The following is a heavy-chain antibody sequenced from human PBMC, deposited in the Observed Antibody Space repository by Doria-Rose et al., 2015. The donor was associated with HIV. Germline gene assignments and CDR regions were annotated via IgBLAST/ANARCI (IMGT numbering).Heavy chain of an antibody. V-gene: IGHV1-69*01. CDR2: IIPIFGTA. CDR3: ARDKDTSGDYPFDY. J-gene: IGHJ4*02. CDR1: A. Sequence: AISWVRQAPGQGLEWMGGIIPIFGTANYAQKFQGRVTITADESTSTSYMELSSLRSEDSAVYYCARDKDTSGDYPFDYWGQGTLVTVSS. D-gene: IGHD3-22*01.